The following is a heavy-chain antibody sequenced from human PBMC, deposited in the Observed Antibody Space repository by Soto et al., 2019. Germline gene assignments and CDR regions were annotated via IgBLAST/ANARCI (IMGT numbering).Heavy chain of an antibody. J-gene: IGHJ6*03. V-gene: IGHV3-15*01. D-gene: IGHD4-17*01. Sequence: EVQLVESGGGLVKPGGSLRLSCAAPGFTFSNAWMSWVRQAPGKGLEWVGRIKSKTDGGTTNYAAPVKGRFTISRDDSKNTLYLQMNSLKTEDTAVYYCTTLDGDKYYYYYMDVWGKGTTVTVSS. CDR1: GFTFSNAW. CDR2: IKSKTDGGTT. CDR3: TTLDGDKYYYYYMDV.